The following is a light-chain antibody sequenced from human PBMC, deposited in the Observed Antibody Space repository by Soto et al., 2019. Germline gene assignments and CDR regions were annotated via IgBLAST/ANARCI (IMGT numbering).Light chain of an antibody. J-gene: IGLJ3*02. CDR2: GNS. CDR1: SSNIGAGYD. Sequence: QSVLTQPPSVSGAPGQRVTISCTDSSSNIGAGYDVHWYQQLPGTAPKLLIYGNSNRPSGVPDRFSGSKSGTSASLAITGLQAEDEADYYCQSYDSSLSGSNWVFGGGTKLTVL. CDR3: QSYDSSLSGSNWV. V-gene: IGLV1-40*01.